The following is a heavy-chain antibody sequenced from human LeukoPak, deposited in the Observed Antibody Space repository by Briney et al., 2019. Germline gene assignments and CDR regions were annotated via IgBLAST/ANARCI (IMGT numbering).Heavy chain of an antibody. Sequence: ASVKVSCKASGYTFTSYGISWVRQAPGRGLEWMGWISAYNGNTNYAQKLQGRATMTTDTSTSTAYMGLRSLRSDDTAVYYCARDLVGGYSYGQASDYWGQGTLVTVSS. CDR3: ARDLVGGYSYGQASDY. CDR2: ISAYNGNT. V-gene: IGHV1-18*01. CDR1: GYTFTSYG. D-gene: IGHD5-18*01. J-gene: IGHJ4*02.